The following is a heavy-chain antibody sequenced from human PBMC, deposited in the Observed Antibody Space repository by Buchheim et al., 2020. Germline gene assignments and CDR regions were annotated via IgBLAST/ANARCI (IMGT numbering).Heavy chain of an antibody. CDR1: GFTFSSYG. V-gene: IGHV3-30*18. Sequence: VQLVESGGGVVQPGRSLRLSCAASGFTFSSYGMHWVRQAPGKGLEWVAVISYDGSNKYYADSVKGRFTISRDNSKNTLYLQMNSLRAEDTAVYYCAKDGGSGSYWVYYYYGMDVWGQGTT. CDR2: ISYDGSNK. J-gene: IGHJ6*02. D-gene: IGHD3-10*01. CDR3: AKDGGSGSYWVYYYYGMDV.